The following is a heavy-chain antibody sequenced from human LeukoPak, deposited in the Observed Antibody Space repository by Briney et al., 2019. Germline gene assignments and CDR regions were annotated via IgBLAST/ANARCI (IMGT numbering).Heavy chain of an antibody. V-gene: IGHV4-34*01. CDR3: ARGRARIGARPDVFYYNFMDV. CDR1: GGFFSDYF. J-gene: IGHJ6*03. D-gene: IGHD6-6*01. CDR2: INHRGST. Sequence: PSETLSLTRAVYGGFFSDYFWTWIRQSPGRGLEWIGEINHRGSTNYNPSLKRRLTISVDTSKNQFSLRLRSLTAADAAVYHCARGRARIGARPDVFYYNFMDVWGKGTTVTVSS.